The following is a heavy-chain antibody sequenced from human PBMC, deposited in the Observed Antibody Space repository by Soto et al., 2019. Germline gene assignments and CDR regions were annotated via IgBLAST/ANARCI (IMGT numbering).Heavy chain of an antibody. CDR2: ISAHNGNT. V-gene: IGHV1-18*01. Sequence: QVQLVQSGAEVKKPGASVKVSCKGSGYAFTTYGITWVRQAPGQGLEWMGWISAHNGNTNYAQKLQGRVTVTRDTSTSTAYMGLRSLRSDDTAVYYCARGRYGDYWGQGALVTVSS. D-gene: IGHD1-1*01. CDR3: ARGRYGDY. J-gene: IGHJ4*02. CDR1: GYAFTTYG.